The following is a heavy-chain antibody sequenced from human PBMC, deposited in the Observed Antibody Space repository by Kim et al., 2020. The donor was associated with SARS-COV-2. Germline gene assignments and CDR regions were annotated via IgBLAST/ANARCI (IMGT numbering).Heavy chain of an antibody. CDR1: GGSFSGYY. CDR2: INHSGST. V-gene: IGHV4-34*01. D-gene: IGHD2-15*01. J-gene: IGHJ4*02. Sequence: SETLSLTCAVYGGSFSGYYWSWIRQPPGKGLEWIGEINHSGSTNYNPSLKSRVTISVDTSKNQFSLKLSSVTAADTAVYYCASGVGLFDYWGQGTLVTVSS. CDR3: ASGVGLFDY.